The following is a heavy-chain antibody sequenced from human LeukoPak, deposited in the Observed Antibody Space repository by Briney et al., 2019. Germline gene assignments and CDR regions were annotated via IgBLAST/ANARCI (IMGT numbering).Heavy chain of an antibody. CDR1: GGSFSGYY. V-gene: IGHV4-34*01. CDR2: INHSGST. D-gene: IGHD3-22*01. J-gene: IGHJ4*02. Sequence: PSETLSLTCAVYGGSFSGYYWSWIRQPPGKGLEWIGEINHSGSTNYNPSLKSRVTISVDRSKNQFSLKLSSVTAADTAVYYCARLLGKSSGYHRDWGQGTLVTVSS. CDR3: ARLLGKSSGYHRD.